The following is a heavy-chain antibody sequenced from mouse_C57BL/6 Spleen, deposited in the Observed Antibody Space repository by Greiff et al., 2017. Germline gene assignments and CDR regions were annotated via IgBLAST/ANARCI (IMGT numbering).Heavy chain of an antibody. CDR3: ARNCYGSSYWYFDV. CDR2: ISGGSSTT. CDR1: GFTFSDYG. V-gene: IGHV5-17*01. J-gene: IGHJ1*03. Sequence: EVQGVESGGGLVKPGGSLKLSCAASGFTFSDYGMHWVRQAPEKGLEWVAYISGGSSTTYYEDTVKGRSTISRDNAKNTRFLQMTSLRSEDTAMYYCARNCYGSSYWYFDVWGTGTTVTVSS. D-gene: IGHD1-1*01.